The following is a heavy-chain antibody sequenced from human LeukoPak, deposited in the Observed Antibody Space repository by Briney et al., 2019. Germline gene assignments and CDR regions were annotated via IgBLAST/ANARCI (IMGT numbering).Heavy chain of an antibody. V-gene: IGHV4-34*01. Sequence: SETLSLTCAVYGGLFSGYYWSWIRQPPGKGLEWIGEINHSGSTNYNPSLKSRVTISVDTSKNQFSLKLSSVTAADTAVYYCARIDFWSGYYTGAGDFDYWGQGTLVTVSS. D-gene: IGHD3-3*01. CDR1: GGLFSGYY. CDR2: INHSGST. J-gene: IGHJ4*02. CDR3: ARIDFWSGYYTGAGDFDY.